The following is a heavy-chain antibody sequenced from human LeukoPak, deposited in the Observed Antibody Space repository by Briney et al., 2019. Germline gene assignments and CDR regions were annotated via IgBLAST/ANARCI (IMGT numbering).Heavy chain of an antibody. V-gene: IGHV1-2*02. J-gene: IGHJ4*02. CDR2: INPNTGGT. Sequence: GASVKVSCKASGDTFTDYYMHWVRRAPGQGLEWMGWINPNTGGTNFAQKFQGRVTMTRDTSISTAYMELSTLRSDDTAVYYCAREGGDSQYFDYWGQGTLVTVSS. CDR3: AREGGDSQYFDY. CDR1: GDTFTDYY. D-gene: IGHD3-3*01.